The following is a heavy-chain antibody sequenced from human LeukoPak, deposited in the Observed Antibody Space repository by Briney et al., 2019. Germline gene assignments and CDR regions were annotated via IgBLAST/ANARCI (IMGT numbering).Heavy chain of an antibody. CDR2: IHSDGNT. Sequence: GGSLRLSCAASVFNVITKSMSWVRQAPGKGLEWGSIIHSDGNTCYADSVKGRFIISRDTSKNTVSLQMNSLGAEDAAVYYCVSHSDPLTSYSFDYWGRGTLVTVSS. CDR1: VFNVITKS. J-gene: IGHJ4*02. CDR3: VSHSDPLTSYSFDY. D-gene: IGHD3-9*01. V-gene: IGHV3-53*01.